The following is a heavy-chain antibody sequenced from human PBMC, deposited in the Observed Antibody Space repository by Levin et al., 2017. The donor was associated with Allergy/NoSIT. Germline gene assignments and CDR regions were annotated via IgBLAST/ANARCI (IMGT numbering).Heavy chain of an antibody. V-gene: IGHV1-2*02. CDR1: GYTFTGYY. D-gene: IGHD2-2*01. CDR2: INPNSGGT. J-gene: IGHJ6*02. Sequence: VASVKVSCKASGYTFTGYYMHWVRQAPGQGLEWMGWINPNSGGTNYAQKFQGRVTMTRDTSISTAYMELSRLRSDDTAVYYCARDPVGYQLLLGWYYYGMDVWGQGTTVTVSS. CDR3: ARDPVGYQLLLGWYYYGMDV.